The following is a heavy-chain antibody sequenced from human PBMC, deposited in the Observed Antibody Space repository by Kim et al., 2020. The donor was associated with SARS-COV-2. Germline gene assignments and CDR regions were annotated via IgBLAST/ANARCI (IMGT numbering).Heavy chain of an antibody. J-gene: IGHJ4*02. CDR1: GGSISSSSYY. Sequence: SETLSLTCTVSGGSISSSSYYWGWIRQPPGKGLEWIGSIYYSGSTYYNPSLKSRVTISVDTSKNQFSLKLSSVTAADTAVYYCARRGGGNSPDYWGQGTLVTVSS. CDR3: ARRGGGNSPDY. CDR2: IYYSGST. V-gene: IGHV4-39*01. D-gene: IGHD2-21*02.